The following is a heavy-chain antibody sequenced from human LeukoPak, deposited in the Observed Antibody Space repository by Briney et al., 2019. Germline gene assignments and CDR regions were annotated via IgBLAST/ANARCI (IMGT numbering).Heavy chain of an antibody. J-gene: IGHJ4*02. CDR3: AKGPVVPAAFFDY. Sequence: GGSLRLSCAASGFTFSSYGMHWVRQAPGKGLEWVAFIRYDGSNKYYADYVKGRFTISRDNSKSTLYLQMNSLRAEDTAVYYCAKGPVVPAAFFDYWGQGTLVTVSS. V-gene: IGHV3-30*02. CDR2: IRYDGSNK. D-gene: IGHD2-2*01. CDR1: GFTFSSYG.